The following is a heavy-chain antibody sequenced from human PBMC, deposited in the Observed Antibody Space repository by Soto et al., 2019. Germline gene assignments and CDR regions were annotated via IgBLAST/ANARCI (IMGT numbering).Heavy chain of an antibody. J-gene: IGHJ6*02. D-gene: IGHD3-3*01. CDR2: IIPIFGTA. Sequence: SVKVSCKASGGTFSSYAISGVRQAPGQGLEWMGGIIPIFGTANYAQKFQGRVTITADESTSTAYMELSSLRSEDTAVYYCARDFWDPPYYYGMDVWGQGTTVTVSS. CDR3: ARDFWDPPYYYGMDV. CDR1: GGTFSSYA. V-gene: IGHV1-69*13.